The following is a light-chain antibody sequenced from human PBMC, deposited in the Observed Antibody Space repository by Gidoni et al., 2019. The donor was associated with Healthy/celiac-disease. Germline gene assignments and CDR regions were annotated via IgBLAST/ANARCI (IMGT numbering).Light chain of an antibody. Sequence: SSELTQDPAVSVAFGQTVRITFQGDSLRIYYASWYQQKPGQAPVLVIYGKNNRPSGIPDRFSGSSSGNTASLTITGAQAEDEADYYCNSRDSSGNHLVVFGGGTKLTVL. CDR1: SLRIYY. CDR2: GKN. CDR3: NSRDSSGNHLVV. J-gene: IGLJ2*01. V-gene: IGLV3-19*01.